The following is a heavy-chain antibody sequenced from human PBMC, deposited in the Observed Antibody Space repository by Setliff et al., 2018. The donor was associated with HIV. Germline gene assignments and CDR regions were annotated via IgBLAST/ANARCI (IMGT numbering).Heavy chain of an antibody. CDR3: ARGRLSWSPDF. J-gene: IGHJ4*02. Sequence: ASVKVSCKASADTFTNCLINWVRQAPGQGLEWMGWISAYNRNVNYSQKVQGRVTMTRDTSTSTAYMELSSLTSDDTAIYYCARGRLSWSPDFWGQGTLVTVS. CDR2: ISAYNRNV. CDR1: ADTFTNCL. V-gene: IGHV1-18*01.